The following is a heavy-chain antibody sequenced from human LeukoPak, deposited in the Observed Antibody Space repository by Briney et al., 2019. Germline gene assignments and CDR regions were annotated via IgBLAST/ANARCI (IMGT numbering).Heavy chain of an antibody. CDR2: IIPILGIA. J-gene: IGHJ3*02. V-gene: IGHV1-69*04. CDR1: GYTFTSYG. Sequence: SVTVSCKASGYTFTSYGISWVRQAPGQGLEWMGRIIPILGIANYAQKFQGRVTITADKSTSTAYMELSSLRSEDTAVYYCARDLNNPDGFDIWGQGTMVTVSS. D-gene: IGHD1-14*01. CDR3: ARDLNNPDGFDI.